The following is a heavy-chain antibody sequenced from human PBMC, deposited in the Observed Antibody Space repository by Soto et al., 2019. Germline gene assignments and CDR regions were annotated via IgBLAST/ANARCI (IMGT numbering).Heavy chain of an antibody. CDR1: GGSISSGGYY. J-gene: IGHJ6*02. CDR2: IYYSGST. CDR3: AASCVGCGGFNYYGMDV. Sequence: QVQLQESGPGLVKPSQTLSLTCTVSGGSISSGGYYWSWIRQHPGKGLEWIGYIYYSGSTYYNPSRKSRVTISVDTSKNHCSLKLSSVTAADTAVYFCAASCVGCGGFNYYGMDVWGQGTTVTVSS. V-gene: IGHV4-31*03. D-gene: IGHD2-21*01.